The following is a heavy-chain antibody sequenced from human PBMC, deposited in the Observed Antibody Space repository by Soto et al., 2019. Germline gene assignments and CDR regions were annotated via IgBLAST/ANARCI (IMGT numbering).Heavy chain of an antibody. CDR3: AHRVLRTVFGLVTTTAIYFDF. V-gene: IGHV2-5*02. D-gene: IGHD3-3*01. Sequence: QITLNESGPTQVKPRQTLTLTCTFSGFSLTTSGVGVGWIRQSPGKAPEGLALIYWDDDKRYSPSLKSRLTITKDTSKNQVVLTMADLDPADIATYYCAHRVLRTVFGLVTTTAIYFDFWGQGTPVAVSS. CDR1: GFSLTTSGVG. J-gene: IGHJ4*02. CDR2: IYWDDDK.